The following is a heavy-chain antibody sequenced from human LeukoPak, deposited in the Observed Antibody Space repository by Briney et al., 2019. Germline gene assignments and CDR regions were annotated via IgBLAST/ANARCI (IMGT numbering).Heavy chain of an antibody. CDR3: AKVGSSMSFYYYYGMGV. CDR1: GFSFSSYA. CDR2: ISGSGGTT. Sequence: PGGSLRLSCAASGFSFSSYAMSWVRQAPGKGLEWVSAISGSGGTTNYADSVKGRFTISRDNSKDTLYLQMDSLRAEDTAVYYCAKVGSSMSFYYYYGMGVWGQGTTVTVSS. V-gene: IGHV3-23*01. J-gene: IGHJ6*02. D-gene: IGHD6-13*01.